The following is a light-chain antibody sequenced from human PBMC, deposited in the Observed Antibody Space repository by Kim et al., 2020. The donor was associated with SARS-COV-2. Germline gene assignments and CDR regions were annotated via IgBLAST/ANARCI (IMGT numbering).Light chain of an antibody. CDR3: KSRDSGANVV. CDR1: SLRSYY. CDR2: GRN. Sequence: SSELTQDPAVSVALGQTVRITCQGDSLRSYYATWYQQKPGQAPILVIYGRNNRPSGIPDRFSGSRSGNTASLTITGTQADDQADYYCKSRDSGANVVFGG. V-gene: IGLV3-19*01. J-gene: IGLJ3*02.